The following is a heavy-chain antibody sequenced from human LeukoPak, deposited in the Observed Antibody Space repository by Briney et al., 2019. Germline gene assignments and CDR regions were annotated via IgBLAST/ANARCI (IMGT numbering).Heavy chain of an antibody. CDR1: GYTLTDYY. CDR3: ARDSYGDYVRNAFDI. V-gene: IGHV1-2*06. Sequence: GASVKVSCKASGYTLTDYYMHWVRQAPGQGLEWMGRINPNSGGTNYAQKFQGRVTMTRDTSISTVYMELSRLRSDDTAVDYCARDSYGDYVRNAFDIWGQGTMVTVSS. D-gene: IGHD4-17*01. CDR2: INPNSGGT. J-gene: IGHJ3*02.